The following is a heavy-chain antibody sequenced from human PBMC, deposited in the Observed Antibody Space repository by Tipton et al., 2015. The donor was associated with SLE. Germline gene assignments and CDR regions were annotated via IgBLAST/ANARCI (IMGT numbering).Heavy chain of an antibody. CDR3: ATDQSVAGPTTMDV. CDR2: ISYDGSNK. J-gene: IGHJ6*02. Sequence: SLRLSCAASGFTFSSHALHWVRQAPGKGLEWVAVISYDGSNKYYADSVKGRFTISRDNSKNTLYLQMNSLRDDDTGVYYCATDQSVAGPTTMDVWGQGTTVIVSS. V-gene: IGHV3-30*04. CDR1: GFTFSSHA. D-gene: IGHD6-19*01.